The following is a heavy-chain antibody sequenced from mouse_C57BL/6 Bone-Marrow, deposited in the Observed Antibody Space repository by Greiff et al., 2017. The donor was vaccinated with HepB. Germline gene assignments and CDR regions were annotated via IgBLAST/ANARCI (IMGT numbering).Heavy chain of an antibody. CDR1: GYTFTSYG. V-gene: IGHV1-81*01. CDR2: IYPRSGNT. D-gene: IGHD2-4*01. Sequence: VQLQQSGAELARPGASVKLSCQASGYTFTSYGISWVKQRTGPGLAWIGEIYPRSGNTYYNEKFKGKATLTADKSSSTAYMELRSLTSEDSAVYFCARLRDYPFDYWGQGTTLTVSS. CDR3: ARLRDYPFDY. J-gene: IGHJ2*01.